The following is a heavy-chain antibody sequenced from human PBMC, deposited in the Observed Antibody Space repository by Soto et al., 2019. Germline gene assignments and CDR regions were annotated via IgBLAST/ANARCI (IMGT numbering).Heavy chain of an antibody. CDR3: ARDVQPLYYGMDV. Sequence: GGSLRLSCAASGFTFSSYAMHWVRQAPGKGLEWVSFTWYDGSNKHYGDSVKGRFTISRDNSKNTLYLQMNSLRAEDTAVYYCARDVQPLYYGMDVGAQGTRVTV. D-gene: IGHD5-18*01. CDR1: GFTFSSYA. J-gene: IGHJ6*02. V-gene: IGHV3-33*01. CDR2: TWYDGSNK.